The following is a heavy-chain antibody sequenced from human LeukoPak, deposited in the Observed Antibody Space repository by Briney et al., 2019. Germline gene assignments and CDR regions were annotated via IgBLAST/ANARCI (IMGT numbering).Heavy chain of an antibody. CDR3: ARAGGSYQVFDY. D-gene: IGHD1-26*01. V-gene: IGHV3-30*02. Sequence: GGSLRLSCAASGFTFSSYGMHWVRQAPGKGLQWVAFIRNDGSNKYYADSVRGRFTISRDNSKNTLYLQMNSLRAEDTAVYYCARAGGSYQVFDYWGQGTLVTVSS. J-gene: IGHJ4*02. CDR1: GFTFSSYG. CDR2: IRNDGSNK.